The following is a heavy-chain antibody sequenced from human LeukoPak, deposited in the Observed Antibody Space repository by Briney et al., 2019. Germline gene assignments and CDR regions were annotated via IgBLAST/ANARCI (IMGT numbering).Heavy chain of an antibody. CDR1: GASTKNKFYF. J-gene: IGHJ4*02. D-gene: IGHD4-17*01. Sequence: SETLSLTCTVSGASTKNKFYFWGWIRQPPGKEMEWIGYINYSGNTNYNPSLKSRVTISVDTSKNQFSLRLTSVTAADTAVFYCAREGRQDYVYFDYWGQGSLVTVSS. CDR3: AREGRQDYVYFDY. CDR2: INYSGNT. V-gene: IGHV4-61*01.